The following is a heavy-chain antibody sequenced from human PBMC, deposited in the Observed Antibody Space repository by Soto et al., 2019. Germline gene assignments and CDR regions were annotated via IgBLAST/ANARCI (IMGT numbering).Heavy chain of an antibody. Sequence: QVQLVESGGGVVQPGRSLRLSCAASGFIFRSYGIHWVRQAPGKGLEWVAVISYDGSNKYYTDSVRGRVTISRDNSKSPLYVEMNSLRTEDTVVYYCATGNVDFSTAIAFDYGGQGNLVTVCS. CDR2: ISYDGSNK. J-gene: IGHJ4*02. CDR1: GFIFRSYG. D-gene: IGHD3-9*01. CDR3: ATGNVDFSTAIAFDY. V-gene: IGHV3-30*03.